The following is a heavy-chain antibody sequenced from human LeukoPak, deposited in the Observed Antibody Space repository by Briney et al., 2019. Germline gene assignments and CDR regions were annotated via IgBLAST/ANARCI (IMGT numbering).Heavy chain of an antibody. D-gene: IGHD6-19*01. CDR3: ARALAVGGSYYYYMDV. CDR1: GYTFTSYA. CDR2: INTNTGNP. V-gene: IGHV7-4-1*02. J-gene: IGHJ6*03. Sequence: ASVKVSCKASGYTFTSYAMNWVRQAPGQGPEWMGWINTNTGNPTYAQGFTGRFVFSLDTSVSTAYLQISSLKAEDTAMYYCARALAVGGSYYYYMDVWGKGTTVTVSS.